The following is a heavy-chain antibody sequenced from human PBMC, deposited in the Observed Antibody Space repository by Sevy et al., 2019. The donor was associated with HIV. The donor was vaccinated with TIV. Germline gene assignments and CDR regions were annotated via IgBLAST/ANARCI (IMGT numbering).Heavy chain of an antibody. V-gene: IGHV3-49*04. CDR3: TRWKAAQSIFDY. CDR2: LKSDVYGGTV. CDR1: GFTLGDYC. Sequence: GESLKISCTASGFTLGDYCMSWVRQAPGKGLEWVAFLKSDVYGGTVDHAASVRGRFVISRDDSKTIAYLQMNDLKTEDTGVYYCTRWKAAQSIFDYWGQGALVTVSS. J-gene: IGHJ4*02. D-gene: IGHD6-13*01.